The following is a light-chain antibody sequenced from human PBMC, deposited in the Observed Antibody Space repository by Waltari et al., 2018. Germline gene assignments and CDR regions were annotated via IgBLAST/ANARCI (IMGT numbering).Light chain of an antibody. CDR2: GAS. V-gene: IGKV3-20*01. CDR3: QHSAGSPLFT. CDR1: QSVGSKY. Sequence: ELVLTQFPGTLSLSPGERATLSCRASQSVGSKYLAWYQQKPGQAPRLLIYGASSRATGIPDRFSGSGSGTDFTLTINRLEPEDFAVYYCQHSAGSPLFTFGPGTKVDIK. J-gene: IGKJ3*01.